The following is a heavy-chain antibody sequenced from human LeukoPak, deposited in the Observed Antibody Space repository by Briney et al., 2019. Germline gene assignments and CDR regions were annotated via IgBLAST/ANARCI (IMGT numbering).Heavy chain of an antibody. V-gene: IGHV4-61*01. J-gene: IGHJ5*02. D-gene: IGHD3-10*01. CDR2: IYCSGSA. CDR1: GGSVSSGSYY. Sequence: SETLSLTCTVSGGSVSSGSYYWSWIRQPPGKGLVWIGFIYCSGSAKYNPSLKGRVTMSVDTSKNQFYLKLTSVTAADTAVYYCARGFGDWGLSWFDPWGQGTMVTVSS. CDR3: ARGFGDWGLSWFDP.